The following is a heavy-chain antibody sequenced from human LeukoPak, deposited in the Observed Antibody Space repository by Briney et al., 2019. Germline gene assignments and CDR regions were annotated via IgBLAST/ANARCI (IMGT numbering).Heavy chain of an antibody. CDR3: VRSGSYFSK. CDR2: INLDGNDK. CDR1: GFIFSSHW. D-gene: IGHD1-26*01. V-gene: IGHV3-7*01. J-gene: IGHJ4*02. Sequence: GGSLTLSCAASGFIFSSHWMSWVRQAPGKGLEWVANINLDGNDKNYVDSVKGRFTISRDNAKNSLYLQMNSLRAEDTAMYYCVRSGSYFSKWGQGTLVTVSS.